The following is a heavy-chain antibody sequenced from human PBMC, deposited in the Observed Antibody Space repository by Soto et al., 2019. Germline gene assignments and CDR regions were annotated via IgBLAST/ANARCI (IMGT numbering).Heavy chain of an antibody. CDR3: ARDREYCSGSSCYSHEFDY. D-gene: IGHD2-15*01. V-gene: IGHV1-2*04. J-gene: IGHJ4*02. CDR2: INPNSGGT. Sequence: QVQLAQSGAEVKKPGASVKVSCKASGYTFTGYYMHWVRQAPGQGLEWMGGINPNSGGTNYAQKFQGWVTMTRDTSSSTVYMELSRLTSDDTAIYYCARDREYCSGSSCYSHEFDYWGQGTLVTVSS. CDR1: GYTFTGYY.